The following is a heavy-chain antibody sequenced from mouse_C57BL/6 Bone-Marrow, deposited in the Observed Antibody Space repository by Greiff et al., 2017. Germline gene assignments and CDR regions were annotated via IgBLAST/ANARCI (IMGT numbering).Heavy chain of an antibody. Sequence: VQLQQSGAELARPGASVKLSCKASGYTFTSYGISWVKQRTGQGLEWIGEIYPRSGDTYYNEKFKGKATLTADKSSSTAYMELRSLTSEDSAVYFCSRERNYDYDYWGRGPALTVSS. CDR3: SRERNYDYDY. V-gene: IGHV1-81*01. CDR2: IYPRSGDT. J-gene: IGHJ2*01. CDR1: GYTFTSYG. D-gene: IGHD2-4*01.